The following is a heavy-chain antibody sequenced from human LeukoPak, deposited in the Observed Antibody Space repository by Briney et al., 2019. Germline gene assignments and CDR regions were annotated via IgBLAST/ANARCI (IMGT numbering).Heavy chain of an antibody. V-gene: IGHV1-2*02. J-gene: IGHJ5*02. CDR3: ASGVAANWFDP. CDR1: GYTFTGYY. D-gene: IGHD6-13*01. Sequence: GASVKVSCKATGYTFTGYYMHWVRQAPEQGLEWMGWINPNNGVTNYAQKFQGRVAMTRDTSISTAYMELSRLRSDDTAVYYCASGVAANWFDPWGQGTLVTVSS. CDR2: INPNNGVT.